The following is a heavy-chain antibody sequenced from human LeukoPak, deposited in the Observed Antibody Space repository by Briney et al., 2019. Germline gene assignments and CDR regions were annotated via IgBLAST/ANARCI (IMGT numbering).Heavy chain of an antibody. J-gene: IGHJ6*03. V-gene: IGHV5-51*01. D-gene: IGHD2-2*01. Sequence: GESLKISCKGSGYSFTSYWIGWVRQMPGKGLEWMGIIYPGDSDTRYSPSFQGQVTILADKSISTAYLQWSSLKASDTAMYYCARHPEQIGYCSSTSCYGDYYYMDVWGKGTTVTVSS. CDR1: GYSFTSYW. CDR2: IYPGDSDT. CDR3: ARHPEQIGYCSSTSCYGDYYYMDV.